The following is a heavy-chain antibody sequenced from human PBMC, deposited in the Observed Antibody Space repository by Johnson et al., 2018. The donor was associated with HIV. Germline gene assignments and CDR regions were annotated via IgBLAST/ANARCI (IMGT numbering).Heavy chain of an antibody. D-gene: IGHD3-10*01. J-gene: IGHJ3*02. V-gene: IGHV3-30*18. Sequence: QVQLVESGGGVVQPGRSLRLSCAASGFTFSSYGMHWVRQAPGKGLEWVAVISYDGSNKYYADSVKGRFTISRDNSKNTLYLQMNSLRAEDTAVYYCAKDSGEWDIWGQGTMVTVSS. CDR1: GFTFSSYG. CDR2: ISYDGSNK. CDR3: AKDSGEWDI.